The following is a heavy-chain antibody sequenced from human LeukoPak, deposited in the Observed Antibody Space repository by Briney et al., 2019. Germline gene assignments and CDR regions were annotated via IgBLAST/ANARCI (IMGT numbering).Heavy chain of an antibody. D-gene: IGHD6-19*01. V-gene: IGHV3-30-3*01. CDR3: ARVEAVAGSPEDY. CDR1: GFTFSSYA. J-gene: IGHJ4*02. Sequence: GRSLRLSCAASGFTFSSYAMHWVRQAPGKGLEWVAVISYDGSNKYYADSVKGRFTISRDNSKNTLYLQMNSLRAEDTAVYYCARVEAVAGSPEDYWGQGTLVTVSS. CDR2: ISYDGSNK.